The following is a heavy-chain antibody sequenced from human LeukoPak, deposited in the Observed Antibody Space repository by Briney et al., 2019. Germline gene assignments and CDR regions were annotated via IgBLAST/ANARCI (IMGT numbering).Heavy chain of an antibody. CDR1: GYTFTSYG. CDR2: ISTYLGNT. J-gene: IGHJ4*02. V-gene: IGHV1-18*01. CDR3: ARTYRDYRFFDH. Sequence: ASVKVSCKASGYTFTSYGISWVRQAPGQGLEWMGWISTYLGNTDYAQKFQGRVTMTTDTSTTTVHMELRSLRSDDTAVYYCARTYRDYRFFDHWGQGTLVTVSS. D-gene: IGHD4-17*01.